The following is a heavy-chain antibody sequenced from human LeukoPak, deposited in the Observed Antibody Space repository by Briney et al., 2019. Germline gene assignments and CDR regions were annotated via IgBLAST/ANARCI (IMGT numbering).Heavy chain of an antibody. CDR3: ARQLPVVVPAAIRGYASQRGMGGWDYYYMDV. Sequence: SSQTLSLTCTVSGGSISSGSYYWSWIRQPAGKGLEWIGRIYTSGSTNYNPSLKSRVTISVDTSKNQFSLKLSSVTAADTAVYYCARQLPVVVPAAIRGYASQRGMGGWDYYYMDVWGKGTTVTVSS. V-gene: IGHV4-61*02. CDR1: GGSISSGSYY. CDR2: IYTSGST. J-gene: IGHJ6*03. D-gene: IGHD2-2*02.